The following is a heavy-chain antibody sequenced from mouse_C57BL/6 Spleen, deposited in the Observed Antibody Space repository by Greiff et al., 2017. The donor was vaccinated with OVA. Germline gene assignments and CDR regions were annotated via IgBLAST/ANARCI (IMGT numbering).Heavy chain of an antibody. CDR1: GYTFTSYW. CDR3: GGEGVTSPFAY. Sequence: QVQLQQPGAELVKPGASVKLSCKASGYTFTSYWMHWVKQRPGQGLEWIGMIHPNSGSTNYNEKFKSKATLTVDKSSSTAYMQLSSLTSEDAAVYYCGGEGVTSPFAYWGQGTLVTVSA. V-gene: IGHV1-64*01. CDR2: IHPNSGST. J-gene: IGHJ3*01. D-gene: IGHD2-2*01.